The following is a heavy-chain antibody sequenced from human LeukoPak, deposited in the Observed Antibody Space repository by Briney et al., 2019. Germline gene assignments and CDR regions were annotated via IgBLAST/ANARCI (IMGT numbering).Heavy chain of an antibody. CDR2: ITTSGDYI. CDR3: VRGGPVAAIGFDS. Sequence: PGGSLRLSCAASGFTFSICGMNWVRQAPGKGLEWVSSITTSGDYIYYADSVKGRFTVSRDNAKNSLFLQMNSLKPDDTAVYYCVRGGPVAAIGFDSWGQGTLVTVSS. V-gene: IGHV3-21*01. D-gene: IGHD6-19*01. J-gene: IGHJ4*02. CDR1: GFTFSICG.